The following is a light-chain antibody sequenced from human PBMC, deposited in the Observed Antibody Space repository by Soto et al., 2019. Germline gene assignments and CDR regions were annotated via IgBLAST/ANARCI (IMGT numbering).Light chain of an antibody. CDR1: PSVSTY. CDR3: QQRRSSLT. CDR2: DVS. Sequence: VLTQSPATLSLSPGERATLSCRASPSVSTYLAWYQQKSGQAPRLLIYDVSKRATGIPPRFSGSGAGTDFTLTISSLEPEDSATYYCQQRRSSLTFGGGTKVEIK. J-gene: IGKJ4*01. V-gene: IGKV3-11*01.